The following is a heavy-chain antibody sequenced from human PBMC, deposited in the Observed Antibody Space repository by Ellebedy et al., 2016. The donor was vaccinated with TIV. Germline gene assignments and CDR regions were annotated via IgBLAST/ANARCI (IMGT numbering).Heavy chain of an antibody. D-gene: IGHD6-19*01. CDR3: ARARSSGWLHTPDY. CDR2: INAGNGNT. Sequence: AASVKVSCKASGYTFTSYAMHWVRQAPGQRLEWMGWINAGNGNTKYSQKLQGRVTMTRDTSTSTVYMELSSLRSEDTAVYYCARARSSGWLHTPDYWGQGLLVTVSS. CDR1: GYTFTSYA. V-gene: IGHV1-3*01. J-gene: IGHJ4*02.